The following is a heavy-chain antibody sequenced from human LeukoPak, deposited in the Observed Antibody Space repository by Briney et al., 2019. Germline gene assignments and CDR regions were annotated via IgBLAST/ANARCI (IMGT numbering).Heavy chain of an antibody. D-gene: IGHD3-10*01. CDR3: ARAPLRGWFGELVDAFDI. Sequence: SETLSLTCAVYGGSFSGYYWSWIRQPPGKGLEWIGEINHSGSTNYNPSLKSRVTISVDTSKNQFSLKLSSVTAADTAVYYCARAPLRGWFGELVDAFDIWGQGTMVTVSS. J-gene: IGHJ3*02. CDR2: INHSGST. CDR1: GGSFSGYY. V-gene: IGHV4-34*01.